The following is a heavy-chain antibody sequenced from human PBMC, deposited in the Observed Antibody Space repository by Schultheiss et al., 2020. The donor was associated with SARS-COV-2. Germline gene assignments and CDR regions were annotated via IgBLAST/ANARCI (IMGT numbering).Heavy chain of an antibody. CDR2: ISGSGGST. V-gene: IGHV3-23*01. J-gene: IGHJ4*02. D-gene: IGHD3-3*01. Sequence: GGSLRLSCAASGFTFSSYAMSWVRQAPGKGLEWVSVISGSGGSTYYADSVKGRFTISRDNSKNTLYLQMNSLRAEDTAVYYCAKDLTHDFWSGYQDFDYWGQGTLVTVSS. CDR1: GFTFSSYA. CDR3: AKDLTHDFWSGYQDFDY.